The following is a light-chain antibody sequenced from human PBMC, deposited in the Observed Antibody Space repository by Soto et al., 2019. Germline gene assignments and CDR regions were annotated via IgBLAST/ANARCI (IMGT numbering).Light chain of an antibody. V-gene: IGKV1-39*01. CDR2: AAS. CDR1: QSIRNY. CDR3: QQSYITPWT. J-gene: IGKJ1*01. Sequence: DIQLTQSPSSLSASVGDRVTITCRASQSIRNYLNWYQQKPGKAPKLLIYAASTLQSGVPSRFSGSGSGTDFTLTISSLQPEDFATYYCQQSYITPWTFGQGTKVEIK.